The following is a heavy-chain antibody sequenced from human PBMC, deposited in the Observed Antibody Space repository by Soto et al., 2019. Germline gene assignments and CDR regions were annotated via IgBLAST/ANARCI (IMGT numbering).Heavy chain of an antibody. CDR3: AGTGGSIFGVAPTGTFGMDV. D-gene: IGHD3-3*01. Sequence: SVKVSYKASGGTFSSYAISWVRQAPGQGLEWMGGIIPIFGTANYAQKFQGRVTITADKSTSTAYMELSSLRSEDTAVYYCAGTGGSIFGVAPTGTFGMDVSGQGTTVTVSS. J-gene: IGHJ6*02. V-gene: IGHV1-69*06. CDR2: IIPIFGTA. CDR1: GGTFSSYA.